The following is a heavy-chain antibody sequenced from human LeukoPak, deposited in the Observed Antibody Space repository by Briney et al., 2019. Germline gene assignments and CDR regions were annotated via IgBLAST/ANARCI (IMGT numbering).Heavy chain of an antibody. CDR2: INPNSGGT. V-gene: IGHV1-2*04. D-gene: IGHD6-13*01. J-gene: IGHJ3*02. CDR1: GYTFTTYG. CDR3: ARVRYSTVPPRDAFDI. Sequence: ASVKVSCKASGYTFTTYGINWVRQAPGQGLEWMGWINPNSGGTNYAQKFQGWVTMTRDTSISTAYMELSRLRSDDTAVYYCARVRYSTVPPRDAFDIWGQGTMVTVSS.